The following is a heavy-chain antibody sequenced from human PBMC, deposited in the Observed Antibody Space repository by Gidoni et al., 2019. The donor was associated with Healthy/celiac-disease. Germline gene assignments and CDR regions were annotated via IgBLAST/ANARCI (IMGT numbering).Heavy chain of an antibody. D-gene: IGHD6-19*01. Sequence: EVQLVESGGGLVQPGGSLRLSCAACGFTFSSYSMNWVRQAPGKGLEWVSYISSSSSTIYYADSVKGRFTISRDNAKNSLYLQMNSLRDEDTAVYYCARESSSSGWYRGDAFDIWGQGTMVTVSS. V-gene: IGHV3-48*02. CDR1: GFTFSSYS. CDR2: ISSSSSTI. CDR3: ARESSSSGWYRGDAFDI. J-gene: IGHJ3*02.